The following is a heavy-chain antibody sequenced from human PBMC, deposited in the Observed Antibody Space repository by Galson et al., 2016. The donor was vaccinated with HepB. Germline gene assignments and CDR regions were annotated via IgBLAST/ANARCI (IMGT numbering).Heavy chain of an antibody. CDR1: GFSLTTFGVG. J-gene: IGHJ4*02. V-gene: IGHV2-5*02. D-gene: IGHD1-14*01. CDR2: IYWDDDT. CDR3: ARSDRYFFDY. Sequence: PALVKPTQTLTLTCSFSGFSLTTFGVGVGWLRQPPGKPLEWLALIYWDDDTRYSPSLKSRLTLTKDTSKNQVVLSVTNMDALETATYYCARSDRYFFDYWGQGTLVTVSS.